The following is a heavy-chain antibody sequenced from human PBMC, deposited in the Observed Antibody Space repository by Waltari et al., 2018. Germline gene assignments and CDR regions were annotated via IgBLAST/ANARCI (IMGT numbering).Heavy chain of an antibody. CDR2: TIPIFGTA. Sequence: QVQLVQSGAEVKKPGSSVKVSCKASGGTFSSYAISWVRQAPGQGLEWMGWTIPIFGTANSAQKFQGRVTITADKSTSTAYMERSSLRSEDTAVYYCARNSPYYDKPYYYYYMDVWGKGTTVTVSS. CDR1: GGTFSSYA. J-gene: IGHJ6*03. V-gene: IGHV1-69*14. D-gene: IGHD3-22*01. CDR3: ARNSPYYDKPYYYYYMDV.